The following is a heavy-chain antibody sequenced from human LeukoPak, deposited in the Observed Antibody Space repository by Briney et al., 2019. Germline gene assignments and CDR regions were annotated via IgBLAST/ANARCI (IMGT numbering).Heavy chain of an antibody. CDR1: GYTFTNYY. CDR3: ARYNGDLTGGFDY. V-gene: IGHV1-46*01. Sequence: ASVKVSCKASGYTFTNYYIHWVRQAPGQGLEWMGIINPAGGSTGYAQKFQGRDTMTRVTSTSTVYMELSSLRSEDTAVYYCARYNGDLTGGFDYWGQGTLVTVSS. CDR2: INPAGGST. J-gene: IGHJ4*02. D-gene: IGHD4-17*01.